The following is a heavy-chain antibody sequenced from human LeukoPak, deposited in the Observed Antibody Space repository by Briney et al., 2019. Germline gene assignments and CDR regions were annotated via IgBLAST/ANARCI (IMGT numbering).Heavy chain of an antibody. CDR3: ARVWGASSCNPFDY. CDR1: GYTFTSYG. Sequence: GASVKVSCKASGYTFTSYGHSWVRQAPGQGLEWMAWISVRNGDTNYAQKVRDRVTVTTDTSTNTVYLELRNLRSDDSAVYYCARVWGASSCNPFDYWGQGTLVTVSS. CDR2: ISVRNGDT. V-gene: IGHV1-18*01. D-gene: IGHD6-13*01. J-gene: IGHJ4*02.